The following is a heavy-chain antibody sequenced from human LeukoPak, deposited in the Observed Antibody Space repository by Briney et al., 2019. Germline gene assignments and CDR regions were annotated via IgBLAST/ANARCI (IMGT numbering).Heavy chain of an antibody. CDR2: INHSGST. D-gene: IGHD5-18*01. Sequence: PSETLSLTCAVYGGSFSGYYWSWIRQPPGKGLEWVGEINHSGSTNYNPSLKSRVTISVDTSKNQFSLKLSSVTAADTAVYYCARGIGIQLWSGLFDPWGQGTLVTVSS. CDR1: GGSFSGYY. V-gene: IGHV4-34*01. J-gene: IGHJ5*02. CDR3: ARGIGIQLWSGLFDP.